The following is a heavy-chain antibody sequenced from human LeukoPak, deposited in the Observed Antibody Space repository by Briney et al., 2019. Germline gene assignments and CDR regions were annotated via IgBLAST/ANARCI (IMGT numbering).Heavy chain of an antibody. D-gene: IGHD3-16*01. CDR1: GFTFSTYW. CDR2: INQDGSDK. Sequence: PGGSLRLSCAASGFTFSTYWMSWGRQAPGKGLEWVANINQDGSDKYYFDSVRGRFTISRDNAKNTLYLQMNSLRAEDTAVYFCAREIFGGHYFDFWGEGTLVTVSS. V-gene: IGHV3-7*01. CDR3: AREIFGGHYFDF. J-gene: IGHJ4*02.